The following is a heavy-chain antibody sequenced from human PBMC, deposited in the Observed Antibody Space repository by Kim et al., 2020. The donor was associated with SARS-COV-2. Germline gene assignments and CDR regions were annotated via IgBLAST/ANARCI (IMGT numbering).Heavy chain of an antibody. D-gene: IGHD1-20*01. J-gene: IGHJ4*02. Sequence: YTDSVKGRFTSSRDNAKNSLYLQRNSLRAEDTAVYYCARDASITGTTFDYWGQGTLVTVSS. V-gene: IGHV3-21*01. CDR3: ARDASITGTTFDY.